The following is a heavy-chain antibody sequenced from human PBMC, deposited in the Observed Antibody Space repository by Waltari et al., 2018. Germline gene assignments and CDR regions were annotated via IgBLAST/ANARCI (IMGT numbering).Heavy chain of an antibody. V-gene: IGHV4-34*01. CDR1: GGSLSGSF. J-gene: IGHJ3*01. Sequence: QVQLQQWGAGLLRPSETLSLTCAVNGGSLSGSFWSWFRQAPGKGLEWIAEINYGGSANANPSLESRVTISVETAKNQIFLKMNSGTAADTGLYYCAKQLVDVWDGLGGFDVWGQGTMITVSS. CDR3: AKQLVDVWDGLGGFDV. CDR2: INYGGSA. D-gene: IGHD3-16*01.